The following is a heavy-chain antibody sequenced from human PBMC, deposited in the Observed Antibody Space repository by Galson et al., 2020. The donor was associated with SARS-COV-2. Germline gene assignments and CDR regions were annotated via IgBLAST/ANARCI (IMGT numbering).Heavy chain of an antibody. V-gene: IGHV4-31*03. Sequence: SETLSLTCSVSGGSISSGNYYWSWIRQHPGKGLEWIGYIYYSGRTYYNPSLKSRLIISVDTSKNLFFLKLSSVTAADTAVYYCARSVYGSGTYYSFDYWGQGALVTVSS. CDR3: ARSVYGSGTYYSFDY. CDR1: GGSISSGNYY. J-gene: IGHJ4*02. CDR2: IYYSGRT. D-gene: IGHD3-10*01.